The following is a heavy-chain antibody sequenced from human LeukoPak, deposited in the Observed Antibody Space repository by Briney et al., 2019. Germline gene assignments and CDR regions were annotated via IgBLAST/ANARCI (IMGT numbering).Heavy chain of an antibody. V-gene: IGHV3-23*01. CDR3: AKQISYDSSGYLFDY. CDR1: GFTFSSYA. D-gene: IGHD3-22*01. CDR2: ISGSGGST. Sequence: GGSLRLSCAASGFTFSSYAMSWVRQAPGKGLEWVSGISGSGGSTYYADSVKGRFTISRDNSKNTLYPQMNSLRAEDTAVYYCAKQISYDSSGYLFDYWGQGTLVTVSS. J-gene: IGHJ4*02.